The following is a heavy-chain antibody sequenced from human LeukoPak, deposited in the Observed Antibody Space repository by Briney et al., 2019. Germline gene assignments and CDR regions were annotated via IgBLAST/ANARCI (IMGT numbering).Heavy chain of an antibody. J-gene: IGHJ3*02. V-gene: IGHV3-64*01. Sequence: GGSLRLSCAASGFTFSTYGMFWVRQAPGKGLEYVSFMSSNGGRTYYANSVKGRFTISRDNSKNVLYLQMGSLRPEDMAVYYCARDRCSSTSCLNTFDIWGQGTMVTVSS. CDR1: GFTFSTYG. D-gene: IGHD2-2*01. CDR2: MSSNGGRT. CDR3: ARDRCSSTSCLNTFDI.